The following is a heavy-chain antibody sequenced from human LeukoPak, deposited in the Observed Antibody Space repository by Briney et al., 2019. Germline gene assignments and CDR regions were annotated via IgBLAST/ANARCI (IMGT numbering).Heavy chain of an antibody. Sequence: GGSLRLSCAASGFTFSSYSMNWVRQAPGKGLEWVSSISSSSSYIYYADSVKGRFTISRDNAKNSLYLQMNSLRAEDTAVYYCARGMGYDSSGYYYRDFDYWGQGTLVTVSA. CDR3: ARGMGYDSSGYYYRDFDY. CDR1: GFTFSSYS. D-gene: IGHD3-22*01. CDR2: ISSSSSYI. V-gene: IGHV3-21*01. J-gene: IGHJ4*02.